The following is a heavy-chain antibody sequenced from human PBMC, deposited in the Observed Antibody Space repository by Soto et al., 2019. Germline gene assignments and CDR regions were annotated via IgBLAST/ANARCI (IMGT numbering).Heavy chain of an antibody. CDR1: GFTFSSYA. V-gene: IGHV3-23*01. J-gene: IGHJ4*02. D-gene: IGHD4-17*01. CDR2: ISGSGGST. CDR3: AKGRLPDYGDYYFDY. Sequence: EVQLLESGGGLVQPGGFLRLSCAASGFTFSSYAMSWVRQAPGKGLEWVSAISGSGGSTYYADSVKGRFTISRDNSKNTLYLQMNSRRAEDTAVYYCAKGRLPDYGDYYFDYWGQGTLVTVSS.